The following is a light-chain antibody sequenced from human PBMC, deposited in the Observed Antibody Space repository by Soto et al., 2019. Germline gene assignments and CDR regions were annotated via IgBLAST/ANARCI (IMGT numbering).Light chain of an antibody. V-gene: IGKV1-39*01. CDR1: QSIKTW. CDR2: AAS. J-gene: IGKJ5*01. CDR3: QQSYITPPIT. Sequence: DIQMTQSPSALSASVGDRVTITCRASQSIKTWLAWYQRKPGKAPKLLINAASNLRSGVPSRFSGSGSGTDFTLTSDGLQPEDFAVYYCQQSYITPPITFGQGTRLEIK.